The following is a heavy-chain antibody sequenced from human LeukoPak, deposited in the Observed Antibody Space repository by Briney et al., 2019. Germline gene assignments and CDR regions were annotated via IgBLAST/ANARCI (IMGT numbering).Heavy chain of an antibody. J-gene: IGHJ6*02. Sequence: SQTLSPTCTLSGGSPTSVGTYWGWIRHHPGKGLDWIRFIYYSGSPYYNPSLKRPCTISLASSKNPFSLTRTSVTAADTAVYYGAGARSGGSGSYKAPYYYYGMEVWGQGTTVTVSS. CDR1: GGSPTSVGTY. CDR2: IYYSGSP. V-gene: IGHV4-31*01. D-gene: IGHD3-10*01. CDR3: AGARSGGSGSYKAPYYYYGMEV.